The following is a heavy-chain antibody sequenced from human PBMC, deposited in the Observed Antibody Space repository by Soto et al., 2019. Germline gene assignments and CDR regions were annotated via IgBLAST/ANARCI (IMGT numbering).Heavy chain of an antibody. CDR2: ISAYNGNT. Sequence: GASVKVSCKASGYTFTSYGISWVRQAPGQGLEWMGWISAYNGNTNYAQKLQGRVTMTTDTSTSTAYMELRSLRSDDTAVYYCARDAAEGIYYYYGMDVWGQGTTVTVSS. CDR1: GYTFTSYG. J-gene: IGHJ6*02. D-gene: IGHD6-13*01. V-gene: IGHV1-18*01. CDR3: ARDAAEGIYYYYGMDV.